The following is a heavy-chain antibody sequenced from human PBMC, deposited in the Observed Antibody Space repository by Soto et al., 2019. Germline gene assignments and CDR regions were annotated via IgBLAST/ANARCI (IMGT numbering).Heavy chain of an antibody. CDR2: MNPNSGNT. CDR1: GGTFSSYA. Sequence: ASVKVSCKASGGTFSSYAISWVRQAPGQGLEWMGWMNPNSGNTGYAQKFQGRVTMTRNTSISTAYMELSSLRSEDTAVYYCARGYDYLRGTDAFDIWGQGTMVTVS. V-gene: IGHV1-8*02. D-gene: IGHD4-17*01. J-gene: IGHJ3*02. CDR3: ARGYDYLRGTDAFDI.